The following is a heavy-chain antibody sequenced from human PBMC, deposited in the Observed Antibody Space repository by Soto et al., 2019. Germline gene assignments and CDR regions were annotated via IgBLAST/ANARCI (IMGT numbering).Heavy chain of an antibody. CDR3: ARDPRPDY. Sequence: GGSLRLSCAASGFTFSSYSMNWVRQAPGKGLEWVSSISISSSYIYYADSVKGRFTISRDNAKNSLYLQMNSLRAEDTAVYYWARDPRPDYRSQGTLVTVSS. CDR2: ISISSSYI. V-gene: IGHV3-21*01. J-gene: IGHJ4*02. CDR1: GFTFSSYS.